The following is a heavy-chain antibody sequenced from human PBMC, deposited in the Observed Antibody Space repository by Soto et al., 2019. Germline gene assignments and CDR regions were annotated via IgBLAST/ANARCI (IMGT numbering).Heavy chain of an antibody. D-gene: IGHD3-3*01. CDR3: ARDRWQFRTYDDFWSSPAGSAFDI. CDR2: ISAYNGNT. Sequence: QVQLVQCGAEVKKPGASVKVSCKASGYTFTSYGISWVRQAPGQGLEWMGWISAYNGNTNYAQKLQGRVTMTTDTSTSTAYMAQRSLRSDHTAVYDCARDRWQFRTYDDFWSSPAGSAFDIWGQGTMDTVSS. CDR1: GYTFTSYG. V-gene: IGHV1-18*01. J-gene: IGHJ3*02.